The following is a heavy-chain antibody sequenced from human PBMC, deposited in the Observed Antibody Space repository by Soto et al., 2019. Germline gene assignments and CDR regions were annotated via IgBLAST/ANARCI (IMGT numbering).Heavy chain of an antibody. V-gene: IGHV4-61*01. CDR1: GVSVSSGWCY. CDR2: GSNSGTT. Sequence: QVQLQESGPGLVKPSETLSLTCSVSGVSVSSGWCYWAWIRQPPGKGLEWIGFGSNSGTTNYKPSLPSRVTISVDTSRSQISLKVNSLTAADTAVYYCARGATVTQYDYWGQGTQVTVSS. J-gene: IGHJ4*02. CDR3: ARGATVTQYDY. D-gene: IGHD4-17*01.